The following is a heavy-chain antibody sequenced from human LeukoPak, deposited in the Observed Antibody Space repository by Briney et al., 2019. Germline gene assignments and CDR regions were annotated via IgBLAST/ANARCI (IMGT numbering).Heavy chain of an antibody. CDR1: GGSISSGGYS. D-gene: IGHD4-23*01. CDR2: IYHSGST. CDR3: ARSTTMVTPNYFDY. Sequence: KSSETLSLTCAVSGGSISSGGYSWSWIRQPPGKGLEWIGYIYHSGSTYYNPSLKSLVTISVDRSKNQFSLKLSSVTAADTAVYYCARSTTMVTPNYFDYWGQGTLVTVSS. J-gene: IGHJ4*02. V-gene: IGHV4-30-2*01.